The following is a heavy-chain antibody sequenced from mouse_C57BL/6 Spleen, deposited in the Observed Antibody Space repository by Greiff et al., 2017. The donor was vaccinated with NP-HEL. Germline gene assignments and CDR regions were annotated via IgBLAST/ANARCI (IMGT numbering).Heavy chain of an antibody. D-gene: IGHD2-4*01. J-gene: IGHJ1*03. Sequence: VQLQQPGAELVKPGASVKLSCKASGYTFTSYWMHWVKQRPGQGLEWIGMIHPNSGSTNYNEKFKSKATLTVDKSSSTAYMQLSSLTSEDSAVYYCARSQIYYDPYWYFDVWGTGTTVTVSS. CDR1: GYTFTSYW. V-gene: IGHV1-64*01. CDR2: IHPNSGST. CDR3: ARSQIYYDPYWYFDV.